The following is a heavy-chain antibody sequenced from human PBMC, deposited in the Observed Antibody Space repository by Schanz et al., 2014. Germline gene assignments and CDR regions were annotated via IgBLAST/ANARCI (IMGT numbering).Heavy chain of an antibody. V-gene: IGHV3-23*05. CDR3: AREFVN. CDR2: IYSSGST. Sequence: EVQLLESGGGLVQPGGSLRISCAASGFTFSGYAMSWVRQAPGKGLEWVSTIYSSGSTYYADSVRGRFTISRDNTRNSLYLQMNSLRVDDTAVYYCAREFVNWGQGTLVTVSS. J-gene: IGHJ1*01. CDR1: GFTFSGYA. D-gene: IGHD2-21*01.